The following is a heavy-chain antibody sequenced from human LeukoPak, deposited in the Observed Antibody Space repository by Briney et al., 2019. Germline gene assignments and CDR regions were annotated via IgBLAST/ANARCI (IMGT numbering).Heavy chain of an antibody. CDR2: ISSSSHMI. D-gene: IGHD3-9*01. CDR3: ARGIVATTIRKASFGY. V-gene: IGHV3-48*01. CDR1: GFTFSNYC. Sequence: PGGSLRLSCAASGFTFSNYCMNWVRQAPGKGLEWVSYISSSSHMIYYADSVKGRFTISRDNAKNSLYLQMNSLRAEDTAVYYCARGIVATTIRKASFGYWGQGTLVTVSS. J-gene: IGHJ4*02.